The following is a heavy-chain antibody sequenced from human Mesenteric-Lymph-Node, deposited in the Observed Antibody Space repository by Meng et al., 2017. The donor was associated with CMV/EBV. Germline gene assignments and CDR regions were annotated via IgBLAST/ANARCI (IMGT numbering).Heavy chain of an antibody. J-gene: IGHJ4*02. V-gene: IGHV1-2*02. Sequence: ASVTVSCKASGYTFTGYYMHWVRQAPGQGLEWMGWINPNSGGTNYAQKFQGRVTMTRDTSISTAYMELRSLRSDDTAVYYCARIRITIFGVVISIDYWGQGTLVTVSS. CDR1: GYTFTGYY. CDR2: INPNSGGT. D-gene: IGHD3-3*01. CDR3: ARIRITIFGVVISIDY.